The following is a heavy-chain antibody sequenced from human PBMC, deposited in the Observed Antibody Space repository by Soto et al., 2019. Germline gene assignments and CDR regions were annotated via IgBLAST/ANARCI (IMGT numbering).Heavy chain of an antibody. D-gene: IGHD2-8*01. Sequence: SETLSLTCTVSGGSISSGGYYWSWIRQHPGKGLEWIGYIYYSGSTYYNPSLKSRVTISVDTSKNQFFLKLSSVTAADTAVYYCARGGTLYLKNTEYFQHWGQGTLVTVSS. V-gene: IGHV4-31*03. CDR3: ARGGTLYLKNTEYFQH. CDR1: GGSISSGGYY. CDR2: IYYSGST. J-gene: IGHJ1*01.